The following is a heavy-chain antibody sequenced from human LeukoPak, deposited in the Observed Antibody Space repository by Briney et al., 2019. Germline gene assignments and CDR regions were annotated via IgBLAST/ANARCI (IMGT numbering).Heavy chain of an antibody. CDR1: GGSISSYY. D-gene: IGHD6-13*01. CDR3: ARHLEGSSWYNYFDY. V-gene: IGHV4-59*08. J-gene: IGHJ4*02. CDR2: IYYSGST. Sequence: SETLSLTCTVSGGSISSYYWSWIRQPPGKGLEWIGYIYYSGSTNYNPSLKSRVTISVDTSKNQFSLKLSSVTAADTAVYYCARHLEGSSWYNYFDYWGQGTLVTVSS.